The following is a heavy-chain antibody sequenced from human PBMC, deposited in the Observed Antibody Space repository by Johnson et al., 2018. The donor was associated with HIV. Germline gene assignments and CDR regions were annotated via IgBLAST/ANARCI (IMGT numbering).Heavy chain of an antibody. V-gene: IGHV3-30-3*02. Sequence: HVQLVESGGGVVQPGRSLRLSCAASGFTFSSYAMHWVRQAPGKGLEWVAVISYDGSNKYYADSVKGRFTISRDNAKNTVYLQMDSLRDEDMAVYYCAKLLGIYTYQDAFDIWGQGTMVTVSS. J-gene: IGHJ3*02. D-gene: IGHD5-12*01. CDR1: GFTFSSYA. CDR2: ISYDGSNK. CDR3: AKLLGIYTYQDAFDI.